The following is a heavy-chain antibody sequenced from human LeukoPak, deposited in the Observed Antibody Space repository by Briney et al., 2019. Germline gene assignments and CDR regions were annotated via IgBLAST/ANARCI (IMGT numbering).Heavy chain of an antibody. CDR1: GGSISSSSYY. CDR3: ARDHASPYDSSDKPFDY. Sequence: SETLSLTCTVPGGSISSSSYYWGWIRQPPGKGLEWIGSIYYSGSTYYNPSLKSRVTISVDTSKNQFSLKLSSVTAADTAVYYCARDHASPYDSSDKPFDYWGQGTLVTVSS. CDR2: IYYSGST. V-gene: IGHV4-39*07. J-gene: IGHJ4*02. D-gene: IGHD3-22*01.